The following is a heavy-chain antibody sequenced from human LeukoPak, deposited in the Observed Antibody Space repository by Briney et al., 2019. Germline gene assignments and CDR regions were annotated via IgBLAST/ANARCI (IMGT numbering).Heavy chain of an antibody. V-gene: IGHV3-30*04. J-gene: IGHJ4*02. CDR3: ASGRRHNQANDY. D-gene: IGHD1-26*01. Sequence: GRSLRLSCAASGFTFSSYAMHWVRQAPGKGLEWVAVISYDGSNKYYADSVKGRFTISRDNSKNTLYLQTNSLRAEDTAVYYCASGRRHNQANDYWGQGTLVTVSS. CDR1: GFTFSSYA. CDR2: ISYDGSNK.